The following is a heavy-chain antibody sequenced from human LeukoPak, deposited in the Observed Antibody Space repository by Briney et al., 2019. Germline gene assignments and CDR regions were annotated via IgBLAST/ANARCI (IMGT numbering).Heavy chain of an antibody. Sequence: GGSLRLSCAASGFTFSSYAMHWVRQAPGKGLEWVAVISYDGSYKYYADSVKGRFTISRDNSKNTLYLQMNSLRAEDTAVYYCARAPGYGAAYYFDYWGQGTLVTVSS. J-gene: IGHJ4*02. V-gene: IGHV3-30*04. D-gene: IGHD1-1*01. CDR3: ARAPGYGAAYYFDY. CDR1: GFTFSSYA. CDR2: ISYDGSYK.